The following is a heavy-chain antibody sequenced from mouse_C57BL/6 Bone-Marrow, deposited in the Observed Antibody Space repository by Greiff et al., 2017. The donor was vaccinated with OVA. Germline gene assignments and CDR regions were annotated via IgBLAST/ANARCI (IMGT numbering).Heavy chain of an antibody. CDR2: INPGSGGT. CDR1: GYAFTNYL. CDR3: ARGEPYAFDY. D-gene: IGHD1-1*01. J-gene: IGHJ2*01. V-gene: IGHV1-54*01. Sequence: QVQLQQSGAELVRPGTSVKVSCKASGYAFTNYLIEWVKQRPGQGLEWIGVINPGSGGTNYNEKFKGKATLTADKSSSTAYMQLSSLTSEDSAVYFCARGEPYAFDYWGKGTTLTVSS.